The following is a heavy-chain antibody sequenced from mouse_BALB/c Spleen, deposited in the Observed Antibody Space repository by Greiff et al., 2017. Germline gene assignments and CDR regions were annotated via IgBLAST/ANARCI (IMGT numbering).Heavy chain of an antibody. Sequence: EVQLVESGGGLVQPGGSRKLSCAASGFTFSSFGMHWVRQAPEKGLEWVAYISSGSSTIYYADTVKGRFTISRDNPKNTLFLQMTSLRSEDTAMYYCARSHYYGPFDYWGQGTTLTVSS. CDR1: GFTFSSFG. D-gene: IGHD1-2*01. J-gene: IGHJ2*01. CDR2: ISSGSSTI. CDR3: ARSHYYGPFDY. V-gene: IGHV5-17*02.